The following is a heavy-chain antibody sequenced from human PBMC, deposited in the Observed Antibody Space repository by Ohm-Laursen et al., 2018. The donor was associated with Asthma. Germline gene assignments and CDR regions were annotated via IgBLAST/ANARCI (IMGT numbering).Heavy chain of an antibody. CDR3: AKDDSSSWSQILGDAFDI. CDR1: GFTFSSYA. Sequence: SLRLSCSASGFTFSSYAMSWVRQAPGKGLEWVSAISGSGGSTYYADSVKGRFTISRDNSKNTLYLQMNSLRAEDTAVYYCAKDDSSSWSQILGDAFDIWGQGTMVTVSS. D-gene: IGHD6-13*01. V-gene: IGHV3-23*01. J-gene: IGHJ3*02. CDR2: ISGSGGST.